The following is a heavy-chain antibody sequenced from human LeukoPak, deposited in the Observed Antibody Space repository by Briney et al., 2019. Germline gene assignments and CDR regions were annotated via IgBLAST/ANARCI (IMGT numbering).Heavy chain of an antibody. Sequence: GGALRLSCVASGFSFTTHAMGWVRQAPGEGLEGVSHISGSGGSTKFSGSVKGRFTISRDNSQNTLYLQINSLRADDTAVYYCAKDQDPHSYGSGSYAPFDYWGQGTLVTVSS. J-gene: IGHJ4*02. V-gene: IGHV3-23*01. CDR1: GFSFTTHA. CDR2: ISGSGGST. CDR3: AKDQDPHSYGSGSYAPFDY. D-gene: IGHD3-10*01.